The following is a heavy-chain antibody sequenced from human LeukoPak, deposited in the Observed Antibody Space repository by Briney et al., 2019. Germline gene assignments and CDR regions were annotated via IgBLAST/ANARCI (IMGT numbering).Heavy chain of an antibody. Sequence: ASVKVSCKASGYTFTGYYMHWVRQAPGQGLEWMGRINPNSGGTNYAQKFQGRVTTTRDKSISTAYPQWSSLKASDTAMYYCARRMATIMRGGTKYYFDYWGQGTLVTVSS. CDR3: ARRMATIMRGGTKYYFDY. CDR1: GYTFTGYY. J-gene: IGHJ4*02. V-gene: IGHV1-2*06. CDR2: INPNSGGT. D-gene: IGHD5-24*01.